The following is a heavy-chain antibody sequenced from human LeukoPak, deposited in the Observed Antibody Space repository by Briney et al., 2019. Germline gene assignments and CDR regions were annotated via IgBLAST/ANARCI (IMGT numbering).Heavy chain of an antibody. J-gene: IGHJ4*02. CDR3: AKDVRFLEWSLDS. CDR1: GFSLRNHG. Sequence: GRSLRLSRAASGFSLRNHGMHWVRQAPGRGLEWMAFISYEGSNQYYAESVKGRFSISRDNSKNTMYLQMNSLKTEDTGVYHCAKDVRFLEWSLDSWGQGTQVIVSS. CDR2: ISYEGSNQ. D-gene: IGHD3-3*01. V-gene: IGHV3-30*18.